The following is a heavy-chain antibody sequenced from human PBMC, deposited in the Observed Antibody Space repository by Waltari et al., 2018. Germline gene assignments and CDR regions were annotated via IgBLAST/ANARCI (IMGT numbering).Heavy chain of an antibody. Sequence: EVQVVESGGGVVQPGGSLRLSCLTSGFSFSSYTMNWVRQAPGKWLDWFSSIIPNSLKPYYLASVRGRFTISRDNARNSLYLQMDSLRVEDSAVYYCASDPSMQHVAAGGYWGQGTLVTVSS. V-gene: IGHV3-21*01. D-gene: IGHD2-8*01. CDR1: GFSFSSYT. CDR3: ASDPSMQHVAAGGY. CDR2: IIPNSLKP. J-gene: IGHJ4*02.